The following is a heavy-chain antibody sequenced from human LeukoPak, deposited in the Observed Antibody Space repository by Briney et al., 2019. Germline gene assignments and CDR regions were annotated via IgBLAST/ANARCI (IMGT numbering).Heavy chain of an antibody. Sequence: PSQTLSLTCTVSGGSISSGSYYWSWIRQPAGKGLEWIGRIYTSGSTNYNPSLKSRVTISVDTSKNQFSLKLSSVTAADTAVYYCASTIALLRAPYFDYWGQGTLVTVSS. CDR1: GGSISSGSYY. V-gene: IGHV4-61*02. J-gene: IGHJ4*02. D-gene: IGHD1-26*01. CDR2: IYTSGST. CDR3: ASTIALLRAPYFDY.